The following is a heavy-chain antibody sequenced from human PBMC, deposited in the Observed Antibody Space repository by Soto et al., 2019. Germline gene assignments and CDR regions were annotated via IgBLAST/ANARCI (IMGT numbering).Heavy chain of an antibody. CDR1: GYSISSGYY. CDR3: ARAYPSSINYDFWSGYYTGWFDP. V-gene: IGHV4-38-2*01. CDR2: IYHSGST. J-gene: IGHJ5*02. D-gene: IGHD3-3*01. Sequence: SETLSLTCAVSGYSISSGYYWGWIRQPPGXGLEWIGSIYHSGSTYYNPSLKSRVTISVDTSKNQFSLKLSSVTAADTAVYYCARAYPSSINYDFWSGYYTGWFDPWGQGTLVTVSS.